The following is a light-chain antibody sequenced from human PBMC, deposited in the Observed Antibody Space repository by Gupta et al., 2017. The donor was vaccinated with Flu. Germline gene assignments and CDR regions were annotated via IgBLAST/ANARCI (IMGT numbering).Light chain of an antibody. CDR1: QSVGTNY. CDR2: GAY. CDR3: QHYSSSPS. V-gene: IGKV3-20*01. J-gene: IGKJ3*01. Sequence: GERATLSCRASQSVGTNYVAWYQKKSGQAPRLLIYGAYRRATGIPDRFSGSASGTEFTLTSSRLEPEDFAVYYCQHYSSSPSFGPGTKVDIK.